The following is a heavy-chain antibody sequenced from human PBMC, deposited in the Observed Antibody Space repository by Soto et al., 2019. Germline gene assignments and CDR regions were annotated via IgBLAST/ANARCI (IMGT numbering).Heavy chain of an antibody. D-gene: IGHD3-22*01. CDR2: IYPGDSDT. J-gene: IGHJ6*02. CDR3: ARHAYYYDSSGYYNGGYYYYYGMDV. Sequence: SLKISCKGSGYSFTSYWIGWVRQMPGKGLEWMGIIYPGDSDTRYSPSFQGQVTISADKSISTAYLQWSSLKASDTAMYYCARHAYYYDSSGYYNGGYYYYYGMDVWGQGTTVTVSS. CDR1: GYSFTSYW. V-gene: IGHV5-51*01.